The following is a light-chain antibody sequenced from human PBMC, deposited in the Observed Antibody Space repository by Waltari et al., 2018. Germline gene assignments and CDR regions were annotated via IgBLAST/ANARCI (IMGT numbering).Light chain of an antibody. J-gene: IGLJ1*01. Sequence: QSALTQPASVSGSPGQSNTTPCTGTSSDVGGYVYLSWYPQLPGKAPQPIIFVVSERPSGVSSRFSGSKSGNTASLTISGLQAQDEADYYCCSYTTRNTYVFGTGTKVTVL. V-gene: IGLV2-14*01. CDR2: VVS. CDR3: CSYTTRNTYV. CDR1: SSDVGGYVY.